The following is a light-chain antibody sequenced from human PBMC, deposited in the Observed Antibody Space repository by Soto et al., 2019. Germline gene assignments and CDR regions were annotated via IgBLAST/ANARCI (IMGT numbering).Light chain of an antibody. V-gene: IGKV3-20*01. CDR1: QSIIISH. CDR3: QQYGNSPIT. Sequence: EIVLTQSPGTLSMPPGERATLSCRASQSIIISHLAWYQQKPGQAPRLLIYGTSSRATGIPDRFSGSGSGTDFTLTISRLEPEDFAVYYCQQYGNSPITFGQGTRLEIK. J-gene: IGKJ5*01. CDR2: GTS.